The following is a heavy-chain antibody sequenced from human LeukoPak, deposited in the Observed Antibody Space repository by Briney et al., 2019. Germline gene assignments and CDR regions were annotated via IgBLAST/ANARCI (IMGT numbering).Heavy chain of an antibody. J-gene: IGHJ4*02. CDR2: ISGSGDST. Sequence: GGSLRLSCAASGFTFSSYAMSWVRQAPGKGLEWVSSISGSGDSTYYADSVKGRFTISRDNSKNTLYLQMNSLRAEDTAVYYGAKDGTVVVVAVLSYFDYWGQGTLVTVSS. V-gene: IGHV3-23*01. CDR1: GFTFSSYA. CDR3: AKDGTVVVVAVLSYFDY. D-gene: IGHD2-15*01.